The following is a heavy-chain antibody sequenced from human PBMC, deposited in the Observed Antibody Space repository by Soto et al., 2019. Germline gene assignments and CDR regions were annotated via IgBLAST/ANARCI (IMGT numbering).Heavy chain of an antibody. CDR2: INPSGGST. V-gene: IGHV1-46*01. D-gene: IGHD3-22*01. CDR1: GYTFTSYY. CDR3: ASLYYYDSSGYYSENDAFDI. J-gene: IGHJ3*02. Sequence: ASVKVSCKASGYTFTSYYMHWVRQAPGQGLELMGIINPSGGSTSYAQKFQGRVTMTRDTSTSTVYMELSSLRSEDTAVYYCASLYYYDSSGYYSENDAFDIWGQGTMVTV.